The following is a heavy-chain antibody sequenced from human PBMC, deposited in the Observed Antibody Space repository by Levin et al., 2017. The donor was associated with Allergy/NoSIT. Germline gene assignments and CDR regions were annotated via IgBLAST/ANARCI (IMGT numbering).Heavy chain of an antibody. CDR3: AKDGGLKDGYNCGY. D-gene: IGHD5-24*01. Sequence: GGSLRLSCAASGFTFSSYGMHWVRQAPGKGLEWVAVISYDGSNKYYADSVKGRFTISRDNSKNTLYLQMNSLRAEDTAVYYCAKDGGLKDGYNCGYWGQGTLVTVSS. CDR1: GFTFSSYG. J-gene: IGHJ4*02. CDR2: ISYDGSNK. V-gene: IGHV3-30*18.